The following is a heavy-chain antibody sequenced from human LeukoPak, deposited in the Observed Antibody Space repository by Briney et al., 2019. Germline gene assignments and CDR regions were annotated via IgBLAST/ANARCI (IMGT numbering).Heavy chain of an antibody. CDR3: AAEPFGTYYGFDY. J-gene: IGHJ4*02. D-gene: IGHD1-26*01. CDR2: IVVGSGNT. CDR1: GFTFTSSA. Sequence: ASVKVSCKASGFTFTSSAVQWVRQARGQRLEWIGWIVVGSGNTNYAQKFQERVTITRDMSTSTAYMELSSLSSEDTAVYYRAAEPFGTYYGFDYWGQGTLVTVSS. V-gene: IGHV1-58*01.